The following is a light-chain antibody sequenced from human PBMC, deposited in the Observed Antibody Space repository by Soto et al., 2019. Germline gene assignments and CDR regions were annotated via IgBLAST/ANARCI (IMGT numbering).Light chain of an antibody. Sequence: EIVLTQSPGTLSLSPGERATLSCRASQSVSSNYLTWYQQKPGQAPRLLLYGASSRATGVPDRFSGSGSGTDFTLTISRLEPEDFAVYYCQHDSSSSMYTFGHGTNLEIK. CDR1: QSVSSNY. J-gene: IGKJ2*01. V-gene: IGKV3-20*01. CDR3: QHDSSSSMYT. CDR2: GAS.